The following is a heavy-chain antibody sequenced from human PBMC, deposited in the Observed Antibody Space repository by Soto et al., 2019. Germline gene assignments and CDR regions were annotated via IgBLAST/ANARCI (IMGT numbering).Heavy chain of an antibody. V-gene: IGHV4-39*01. J-gene: IGHJ4*02. CDR3: ARSNCSSTSCYPTKTDY. D-gene: IGHD2-2*01. Sequence: SETLSLTCTVSGGSISSSSYYWGWIRQPPGKGLEWIGSIYYSGSTYYNPSLKSRVTISVDTSKNQFSLKLSSVTAADTAVYYCARSNCSSTSCYPTKTDYWGQGTLVTVSS. CDR2: IYYSGST. CDR1: GGSISSSSYY.